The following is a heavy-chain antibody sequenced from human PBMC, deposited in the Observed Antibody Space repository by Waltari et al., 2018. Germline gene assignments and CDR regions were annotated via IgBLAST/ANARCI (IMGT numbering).Heavy chain of an antibody. D-gene: IGHD2-15*01. Sequence: QVHLQEAGPGLVKPSGTLSLTCAVSGAPISNSYWGGWVRQPPGKGREWIGLIHQSGINNPYPSLDSRAIVSMETSNNQISLKLASATAADTAVYYCAADGGRGSYFDYWGQGTLVTVSP. CDR2: IHQSGIN. J-gene: IGHJ4*02. CDR1: GAPISNSYW. CDR3: AADGGRGSYFDY. V-gene: IGHV4-4*02.